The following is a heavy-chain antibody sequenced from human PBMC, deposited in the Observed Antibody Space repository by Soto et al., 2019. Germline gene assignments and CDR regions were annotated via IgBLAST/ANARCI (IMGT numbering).Heavy chain of an antibody. CDR1: GYTFTSYG. CDR3: ARGVVAMVRGVIITPDYYYGMVV. D-gene: IGHD3-10*01. CDR2: ISAYNGNT. Sequence: ASVKVSCKASGYTFTSYGISWVRQAPGQVLEWMGWISAYNGNTNYAQKLQGRVTMTTDTSTSTAYMGLRSLRSDDTAVYYCARGVVAMVRGVIITPDYYYGMVVWGQGTTVTVSS. V-gene: IGHV1-18*01. J-gene: IGHJ6*02.